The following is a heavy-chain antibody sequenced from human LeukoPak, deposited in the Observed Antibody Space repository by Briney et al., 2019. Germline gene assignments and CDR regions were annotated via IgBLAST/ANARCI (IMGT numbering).Heavy chain of an antibody. J-gene: IGHJ4*02. CDR2: IIPILGIA. V-gene: IGHV1-69*04. CDR3: ARAYIGYCSSTSCSPPRGVYYFDY. D-gene: IGHD2-2*01. Sequence: GSSVKVSCKASGGTFSIYAISWVRQAPGQGLEWMGRIIPILGIANYAQKFQGRVTITADKSTSTAYMELSSLRSEDTAVYYCARAYIGYCSSTSCSPPRGVYYFDYWGQGTLVTVSS. CDR1: GGTFSIYA.